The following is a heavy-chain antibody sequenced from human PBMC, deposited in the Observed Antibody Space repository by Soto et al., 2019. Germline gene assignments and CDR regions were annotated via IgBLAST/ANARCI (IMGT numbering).Heavy chain of an antibody. J-gene: IGHJ6*03. D-gene: IGHD2-2*01. Sequence: SETLSLTCAVYGGSFSGYYWSWIRQPPGKGLEWIGEINHSGSTSYTPSLKSRVTISVDTSKNQFSLNLSSVTAADTAMYYCARVMGYCSSTSCYREYYYMDVWGKGTTVTVS. CDR2: INHSGST. CDR1: GGSFSGYY. V-gene: IGHV4-34*01. CDR3: ARVMGYCSSTSCYREYYYMDV.